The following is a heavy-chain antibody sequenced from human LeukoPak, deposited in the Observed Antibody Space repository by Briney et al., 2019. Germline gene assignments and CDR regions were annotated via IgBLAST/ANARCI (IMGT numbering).Heavy chain of an antibody. CDR1: GGTFSSYA. Sequence: SVKVSCKASGGTFSSYAVSWVRQAPGQGLEWMGGIIPSFGTANYAQKFEGRVTITADESTSTAYMELSSLRSEDTAVYYCARDPDRGVIPGWGQGTLVSVSS. V-gene: IGHV1-69*13. CDR3: ARDPDRGVIPG. J-gene: IGHJ4*02. CDR2: IIPSFGTA. D-gene: IGHD3-10*01.